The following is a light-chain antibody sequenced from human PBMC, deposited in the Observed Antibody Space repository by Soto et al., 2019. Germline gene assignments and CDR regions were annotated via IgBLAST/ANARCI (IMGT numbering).Light chain of an antibody. CDR1: QSVLYSSNNKKY. J-gene: IGKJ1*01. V-gene: IGKV4-1*01. Sequence: DIVMTQSPDSLAVSLGERATINCKSSQSVLYSSNNKKYIAWYQQKPGQPPKLLIYWASTRESGVPDRFSGSGSGTDFTLTISSLQAEDVAVYYCQQYYSTPWTFGQGTKVEIK. CDR3: QQYYSTPWT. CDR2: WAS.